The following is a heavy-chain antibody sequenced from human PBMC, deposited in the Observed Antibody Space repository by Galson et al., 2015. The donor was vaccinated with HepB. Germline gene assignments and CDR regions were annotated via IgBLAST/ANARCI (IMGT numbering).Heavy chain of an antibody. CDR1: GVTFGNYA. J-gene: IGHJ4*02. D-gene: IGHD4-23*01. V-gene: IGHV3-23*01. Sequence: ALRLSCAASGVTFGNYAMSWGRQAPGKGLEWVSAISGSGGSTYYADSVKGRFTISRDNSKNTLYLQMNSLRAEDTAVYYCAKDLGDIDYGGNYDFDYWGQGTLVTVSS. CDR2: ISGSGGST. CDR3: AKDLGDIDYGGNYDFDY.